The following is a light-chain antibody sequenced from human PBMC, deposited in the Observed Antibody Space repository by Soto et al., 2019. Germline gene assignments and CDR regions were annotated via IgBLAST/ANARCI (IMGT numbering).Light chain of an antibody. J-gene: IGKJ2*01. V-gene: IGKV3-15*01. CDR2: VAS. CDR1: HSVNQK. Sequence: EIVLTQSPATLSVSPGERATLSCRASHSVNQKLGWYQQKPGQAPRLLIYVASYRATGIPARFSGSGSGTEYTLTISNLQAEDFAVYYCQQFNNWPHTCGQWTRLEIK. CDR3: QQFNNWPHT.